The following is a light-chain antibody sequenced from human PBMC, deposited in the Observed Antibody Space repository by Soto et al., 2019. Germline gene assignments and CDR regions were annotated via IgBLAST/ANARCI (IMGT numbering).Light chain of an antibody. CDR1: SSNIGAGYD. CDR3: QSYDSSLSDV. Sequence: QSVLTQPPSVSGAPGQRVTISCTGSSSNIGAGYDVHWYQQLPGTAPKLLIYGNSNRPSGVPDRFSGSKSGTSASLAITGLQAEDEADYYWQSYDSSLSDVFGTGTKLTVL. V-gene: IGLV1-40*01. J-gene: IGLJ1*01. CDR2: GNS.